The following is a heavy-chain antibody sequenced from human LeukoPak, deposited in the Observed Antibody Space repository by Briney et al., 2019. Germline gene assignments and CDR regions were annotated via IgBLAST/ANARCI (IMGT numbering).Heavy chain of an antibody. CDR3: ARRLFNSGWRDAFDI. Sequence: SETLSLTCTVSGGSISTYYWSWIRQPPGRGLEWIGLIYDSGSTIYKPSLKSRLTISVDTSKNQVFLRLTSVTAADTAVYYCARRLFNSGWRDAFDIWGQGTRVTVSS. CDR1: GGSISTYY. V-gene: IGHV4-59*08. CDR2: IYDSGST. D-gene: IGHD6-19*01. J-gene: IGHJ3*02.